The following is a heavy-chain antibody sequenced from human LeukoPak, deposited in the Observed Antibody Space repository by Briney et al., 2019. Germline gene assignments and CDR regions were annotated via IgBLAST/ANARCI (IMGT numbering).Heavy chain of an antibody. D-gene: IGHD6-6*01. Sequence: GESLKISCKGSGYTFTTYWIGWVRQMPGKGLEWMGIIYPGDSDTRYGPSFQGQVTISADKSINTAYLQWSSLKASDTAMYYRARPTSGGHDSSFDYWGQGTLVTVSS. CDR1: GYTFTTYW. V-gene: IGHV5-51*01. J-gene: IGHJ4*02. CDR3: ARPTSGGHDSSFDY. CDR2: IYPGDSDT.